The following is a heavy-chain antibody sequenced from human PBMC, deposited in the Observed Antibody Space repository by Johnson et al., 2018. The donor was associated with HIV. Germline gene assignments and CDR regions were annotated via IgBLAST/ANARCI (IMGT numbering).Heavy chain of an antibody. CDR3: ARELSHDAFDI. V-gene: IGHV3-74*01. CDR2: INGDGSSL. CDR1: GFTFSSYW. J-gene: IGHJ3*02. Sequence: VQLVESGGGLVQPGGSLRLSCAASGFTFSSYWMHWVRQAPGKGLVWVSRINGDGSSLSYADSVKGRFTISRDNAKNTLYLQMNSLRAEDTAAYYCARELSHDAFDIWGQGTMVTVSS. D-gene: IGHD3-3*02.